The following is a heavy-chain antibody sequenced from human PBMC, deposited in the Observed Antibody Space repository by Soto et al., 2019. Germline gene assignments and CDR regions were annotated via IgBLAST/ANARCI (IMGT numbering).Heavy chain of an antibody. CDR2: ISSTTNYI. Sequence: GGSLRLSCAASWFTFTRYSMNWVRQAPGKGLEWVSSISSTTNYIYYGDSMKGRFTISRDNAKNSLYLEMNSLRDEDTAVYYCARESEDLTSNFDYWGQGTLVTVSS. V-gene: IGHV3-21*06. J-gene: IGHJ4*02. CDR3: ARESEDLTSNFDY. CDR1: WFTFTRYS.